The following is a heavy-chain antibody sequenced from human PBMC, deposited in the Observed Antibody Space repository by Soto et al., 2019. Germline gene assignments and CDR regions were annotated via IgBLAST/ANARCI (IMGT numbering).Heavy chain of an antibody. Sequence: SVKVSCKASGFTFTSSAVQWVRQARGQRLEWIGWVVVGSGNTNYAQKFQERVTITRDMSTSTAYMELSSLRSEDTAVYYCAADRRDGSGSYYFPYYYYYGMDVWGQGTTVTVSS. D-gene: IGHD3-10*01. J-gene: IGHJ6*02. CDR2: VVVGSGNT. V-gene: IGHV1-58*01. CDR3: AADRRDGSGSYYFPYYYYYGMDV. CDR1: GFTFTSSA.